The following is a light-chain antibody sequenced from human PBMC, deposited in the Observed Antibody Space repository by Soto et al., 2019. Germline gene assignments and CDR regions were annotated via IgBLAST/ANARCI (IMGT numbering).Light chain of an antibody. J-gene: IGLJ1*01. Sequence: QSVLIQPPSVSGSPGRSVTISCTGTSIDVGSYDYVSWYQQHPGTVPKPMIYNVNTQPSGVPDRFSGSKSGNTASLTISGLQAEDEADYYCCSYAGSYTFRVFGTGTKVTVL. CDR1: SIDVGSYDY. V-gene: IGLV2-11*01. CDR3: CSYAGSYTFRV. CDR2: NVN.